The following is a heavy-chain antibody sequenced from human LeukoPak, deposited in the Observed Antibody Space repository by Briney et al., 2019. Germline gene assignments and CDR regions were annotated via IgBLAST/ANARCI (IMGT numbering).Heavy chain of an antibody. CDR2: ISGDGGST. CDR1: GFTFDDYT. Sequence: GGSLRLSCAASGFTFDDYTIHWVRHVPGKGLEWVSLISGDGGSTYYADSVKGRFTISRDNSKNFLYLQMNSLRTEDTALYYCAKGWYSSSWYGISRFDYWGQGTLVTVSS. J-gene: IGHJ4*02. V-gene: IGHV3-43*01. D-gene: IGHD6-13*01. CDR3: AKGWYSSSWYGISRFDY.